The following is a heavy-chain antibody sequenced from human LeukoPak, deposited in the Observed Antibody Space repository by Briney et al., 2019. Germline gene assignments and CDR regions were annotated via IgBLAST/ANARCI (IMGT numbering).Heavy chain of an antibody. D-gene: IGHD5-18*01. Sequence: SETLSLTCTVSGGSISSSSYYWGWIRQPPGKGLEWIGRIYYSGSTYYNPSLKSRVTISVDTSKNQFSLKLSSVTAADTAIYYCAKGAGGFSYYNWFDPWGQGTLVTVSS. CDR2: IYYSGST. CDR3: AKGAGGFSYYNWFDP. J-gene: IGHJ5*02. V-gene: IGHV4-39*07. CDR1: GGSISSSSYY.